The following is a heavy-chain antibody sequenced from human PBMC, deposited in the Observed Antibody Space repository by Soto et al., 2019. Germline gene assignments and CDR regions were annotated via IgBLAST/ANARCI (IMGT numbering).Heavy chain of an antibody. J-gene: IGHJ3*02. CDR1: GGSISSGGYS. CDR2: IYHSGST. Sequence: PSETLSLTCAVSGGSISSGGYSWSWIRQPPGKGLEWIGYIYHSGSTYYNPSLKSRVTISVDRSKNQFSLKLSSVTAADTAVYYCARDALQYYYDSSGITAAFDIWGQGTMVTVSS. CDR3: ARDALQYYYDSSGITAAFDI. V-gene: IGHV4-30-2*01. D-gene: IGHD3-22*01.